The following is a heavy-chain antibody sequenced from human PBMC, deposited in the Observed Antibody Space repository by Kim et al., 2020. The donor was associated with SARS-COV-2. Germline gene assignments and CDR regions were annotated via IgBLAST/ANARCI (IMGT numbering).Heavy chain of an antibody. CDR1: GGSISNSRSY. V-gene: IGHV4-39*01. D-gene: IGHD3-16*01. J-gene: IGHJ4*02. CDR3: VTRAENFYVEIDC. Sequence: SETLSLTCSISGGSISNSRSYWGWIRQPPGKGRVWLGSIYYRGSTYYNPALKSRVTTSIDMSKNQFSLKLSSVTAADTAVYYCVTRAENFYVEIDCWGQGTLVTVSS. CDR2: IYYRGST.